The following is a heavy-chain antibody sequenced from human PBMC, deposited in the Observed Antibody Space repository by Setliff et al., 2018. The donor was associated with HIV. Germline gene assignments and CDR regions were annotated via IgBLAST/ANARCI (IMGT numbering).Heavy chain of an antibody. CDR1: GYTFTSYD. CDR3: ASSWSRVPYYGLDV. D-gene: IGHD6-13*01. Sequence: GASVKVSCKASGYTFTSYDINWVRQATGRGLEWMGWMNPNSGNTGYAQKFQGRVTMTRNTSISTAYMELSSLRSEDSAVYYCASSWSRVPYYGLDVWGQGTTVTVSS. J-gene: IGHJ6*02. V-gene: IGHV1-8*02. CDR2: MNPNSGNT.